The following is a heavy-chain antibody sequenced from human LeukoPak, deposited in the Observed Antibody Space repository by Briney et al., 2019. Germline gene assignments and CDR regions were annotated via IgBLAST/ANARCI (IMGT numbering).Heavy chain of an antibody. V-gene: IGHV3-30*02. D-gene: IGHD2-21*01. CDR3: AKKTMTGGGGGDLDI. CDR1: GFTFSSYG. Sequence: GGSLRLSCAASGFTFSSYGMHWVRQAPGKGLEWVAFIRFDGTNKYYADSVKGRFTISRDNSKNTLYLQMNSPRAEDTAVYYCAKKTMTGGGGGDLDIWGQGTMVTVSS. J-gene: IGHJ3*02. CDR2: IRFDGTNK.